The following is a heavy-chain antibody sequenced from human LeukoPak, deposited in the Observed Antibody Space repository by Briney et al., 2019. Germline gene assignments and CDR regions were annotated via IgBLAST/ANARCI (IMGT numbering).Heavy chain of an antibody. J-gene: IGHJ4*02. CDR3: ARESSGKYYFDY. CDR1: GFTFSSYG. Sequence: GGSLRLSCAASGFTFSSYGMSWVRQAPGKGLEWVSGISGSGSSTNNADSVKGRFTISRDNAENSLYLQMNSLRAEDTAVYYCARESSGKYYFDYWGQGTLVTVSS. V-gene: IGHV3-23*01. D-gene: IGHD6-19*01. CDR2: ISGSGSST.